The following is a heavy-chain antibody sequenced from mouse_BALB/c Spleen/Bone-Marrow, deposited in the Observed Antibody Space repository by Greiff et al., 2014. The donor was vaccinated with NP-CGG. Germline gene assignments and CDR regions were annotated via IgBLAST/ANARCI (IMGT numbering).Heavy chain of an antibody. D-gene: IGHD1-1*01. Sequence: EVMLVESGGGLVQPGGSMKLSCVASGFTFSNYWMNWVRQSPEKGLEWVAEIRLKSNNYATHYAESVKGRFTISRDDSKSSVYLQMNNLRAEDTGIYYCTRYYYGSSRGFAYWGQGTLVTVSA. CDR1: GFTFSNYW. J-gene: IGHJ3*01. V-gene: IGHV6-6*02. CDR2: IRLKSNNYAT. CDR3: TRYYYGSSRGFAY.